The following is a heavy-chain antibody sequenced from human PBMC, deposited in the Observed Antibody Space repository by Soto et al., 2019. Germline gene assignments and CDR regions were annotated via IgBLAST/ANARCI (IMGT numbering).Heavy chain of an antibody. CDR2: IYWNDDK. Sequence: QITLKESGPTLVKPTQTLTLTCTFSGFSLSTSGVGVVWIRQPPGKALEYLGVIYWNDDKRYRPSLKSRLTITKDTSKNQVVLTMTNMDTVDTATYYCAREARMVRGVIPYYNGMDVWGQGTTVTVSS. CDR3: AREARMVRGVIPYYNGMDV. J-gene: IGHJ6*02. CDR1: GFSLSTSGVG. V-gene: IGHV2-5*01. D-gene: IGHD3-10*01.